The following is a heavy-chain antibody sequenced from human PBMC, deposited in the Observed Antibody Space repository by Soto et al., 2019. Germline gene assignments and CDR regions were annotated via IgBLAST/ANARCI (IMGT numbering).Heavy chain of an antibody. Sequence: QVQLQESGPGLVKPSGTLSLTCAVSGVSISSSQWWSWVRQPPGKGLEWIGEIYYNERTNYNPSLKSRLTMSLYRSKNHVSLKLSSVSAAETATYYCGRTKDYFYGVDVLGQGTTVTVSS. V-gene: IGHV4-4*02. CDR2: IYYNERT. CDR3: GRTKDYFYGVDV. J-gene: IGHJ6*02. CDR1: GVSISSSQW.